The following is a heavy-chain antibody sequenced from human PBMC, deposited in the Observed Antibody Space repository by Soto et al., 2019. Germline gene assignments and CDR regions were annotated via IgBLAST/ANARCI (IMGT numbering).Heavy chain of an antibody. CDR1: GGSISSNKW. V-gene: IGHV4-4*02. J-gene: IGHJ6*02. CDR3: ARDDHIVVVPTSLGAMDV. CDR2: IYHSGST. Sequence: QVQLQESGPGLVKPSETLSLTCAVYGGSISSNKWWSWVRQPPGKGLEWIGEIYHSGSTNYNPSHKSRVTISLDKSKNQFSLKLTSVTAAASAVYYCARDDHIVVVPTSLGAMDVWGQGTTVTVSS. D-gene: IGHD2-2*01.